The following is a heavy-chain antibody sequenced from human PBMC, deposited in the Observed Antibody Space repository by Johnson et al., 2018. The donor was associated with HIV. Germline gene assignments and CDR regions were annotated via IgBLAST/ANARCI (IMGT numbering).Heavy chain of an antibody. Sequence: QVQLVESGGGVVQPGGSLRLSCAASGFTFSSYGMHWVRQAQGKGLEWVAVISYDGSNKHFAESVQGRFTVSRDNSKNTLYLQMNSLRPEDTALYYCTIDPIFLGYWYHSSPWGQGTMVTVSS. CDR2: ISYDGSNK. CDR3: TIDPIFLGYWYHSSP. V-gene: IGHV3-30*19. CDR1: GFTFSSYG. D-gene: IGHD3-22*01. J-gene: IGHJ3*01.